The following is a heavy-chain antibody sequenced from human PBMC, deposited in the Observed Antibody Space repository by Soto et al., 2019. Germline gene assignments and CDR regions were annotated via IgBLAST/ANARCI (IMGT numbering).Heavy chain of an antibody. D-gene: IGHD5-12*01. J-gene: IGHJ6*02. V-gene: IGHV5-51*01. CDR1: GYSFTSYW. CDR2: IYPGDSDT. Sequence: PGESLKISCKGSGYSFTSYWIGWVRQMPGKGLEWMGIIYPGDSDTRYSPSFRGQVTISADKSISTAYLQWSSLKASDTAMYYCASAAGYSDSAGDYYYGMDVWGQGTTVTVS. CDR3: ASAAGYSDSAGDYYYGMDV.